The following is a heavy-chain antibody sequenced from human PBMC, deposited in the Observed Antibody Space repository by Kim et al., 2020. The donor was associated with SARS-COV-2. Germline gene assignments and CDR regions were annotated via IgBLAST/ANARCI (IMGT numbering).Heavy chain of an antibody. J-gene: IGHJ4*02. Sequence: YSPSLKSRVTISVDTSKNQFSLKLSSVAAADTAVYYCARGWWLHATGWGYWGQGTLVTVSS. V-gene: IGHV4-39*01. CDR3: ARGWWLHATGWGY. D-gene: IGHD5-12*01.